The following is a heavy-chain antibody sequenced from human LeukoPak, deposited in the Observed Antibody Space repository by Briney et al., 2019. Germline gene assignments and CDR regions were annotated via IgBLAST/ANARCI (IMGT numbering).Heavy chain of an antibody. V-gene: IGHV3-30*04. CDR1: GFTFSSYA. J-gene: IGHJ4*02. D-gene: IGHD3-10*01. CDR2: ISYDGSNK. CDR3: ARPMWGGSGSYLPLDY. Sequence: PGRSLRLSCAASGFTFSSYAMHWVRQAPGKGLEWVAVISYDGSNKYYADSVKGRFTISRDNSKNTLHLQMNSLRAEDTAVYYCARPMWGGSGSYLPLDYWGRGTLVTVSS.